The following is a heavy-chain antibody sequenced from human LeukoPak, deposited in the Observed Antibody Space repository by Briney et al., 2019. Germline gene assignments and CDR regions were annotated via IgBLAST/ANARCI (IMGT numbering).Heavy chain of an antibody. CDR2: ISSSSSTI. Sequence: GGSLRLSCAASGFTFSSYSMNWVRQAPGKGLEWVSFISSSSSTIYYADSVKGRFTISRDNAKNSLYLQMNSLRAEDTALYYCARDCSGVSCYSGCGYYYGMDVWGQGTTVTVSS. D-gene: IGHD2-15*01. CDR3: ARDCSGVSCYSGCGYYYGMDV. CDR1: GFTFSSYS. J-gene: IGHJ6*02. V-gene: IGHV3-48*04.